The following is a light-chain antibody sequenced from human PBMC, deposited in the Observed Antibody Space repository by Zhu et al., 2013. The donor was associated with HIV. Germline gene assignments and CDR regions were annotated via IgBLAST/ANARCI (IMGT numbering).Light chain of an antibody. Sequence: DIQLTQSPSFLSASVGDRVTITCWASQGISSYLAWYQQKADKAPELLIHSASILQTGVPSRFSGSGSGTEFTLTISSLQPEDFATYYCQQLDRFPRTFGQGPSWRSN. CDR2: SAS. J-gene: IGKJ2*02. CDR1: QGISSY. V-gene: IGKV1-9*01. CDR3: QQLDRFPRT.